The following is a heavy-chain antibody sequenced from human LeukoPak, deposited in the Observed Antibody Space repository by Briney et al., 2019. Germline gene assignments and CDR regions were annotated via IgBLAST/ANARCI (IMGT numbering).Heavy chain of an antibody. D-gene: IGHD3-22*01. V-gene: IGHV4-59*01. CDR3: AREYYYDSSRYYFFDY. J-gene: IGHJ4*02. Sequence: SETLSLTCTVSGGSISSYYWSWIRQPPGKGLEWIGYIYYSGSTNYNPSLKSRVTISVDTSKNQFSLKLSSVAAANTAVYYCAREYYYDSSRYYFFDYWGQGTLVTVSS. CDR2: IYYSGST. CDR1: GGSISSYY.